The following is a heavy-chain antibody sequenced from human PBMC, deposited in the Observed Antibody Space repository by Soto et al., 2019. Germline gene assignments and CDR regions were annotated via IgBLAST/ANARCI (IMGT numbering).Heavy chain of an antibody. CDR3: VQYRRWSDRGGTFDP. CDR2: IYYSGST. V-gene: IGHV4-59*01. D-gene: IGHD6-6*01. CDR1: GGSISSYY. Sequence: SETLSLTCTVSGGSISSYYWSWIRQPPGKGLEWIGYIYYSGSTNYSPSLKSRVTISVDTAKNQFSLKLSSVTAADTAVSCCVQYRRWSDRGGTFDPWGQGTLVTVPS. J-gene: IGHJ5*02.